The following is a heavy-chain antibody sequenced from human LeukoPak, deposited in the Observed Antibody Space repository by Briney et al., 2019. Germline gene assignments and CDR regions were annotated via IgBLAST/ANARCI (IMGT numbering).Heavy chain of an antibody. CDR3: AREAGHGYAPV. V-gene: IGHV4-4*07. CDR2: IYSSGST. J-gene: IGHJ4*02. D-gene: IGHD2-2*01. Sequence: SETLSLTCTVSGGSISSYYWSWIRQPAGKGLEWIGRIYSSGSTNYNPSLKSRVSMSVDTSKNQFSLKVRSVTASDTAVYYCAREAGHGYAPVWGQGILVTVSS. CDR1: GGSISSYY.